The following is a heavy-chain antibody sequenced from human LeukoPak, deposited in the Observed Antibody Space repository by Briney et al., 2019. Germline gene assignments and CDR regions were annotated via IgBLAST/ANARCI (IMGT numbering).Heavy chain of an antibody. Sequence: ASVKVSCKASGYTFTGYYMHWVRQAPGHGLEWMGWINPNSGGTNYAQKFQGRVTMTRDTSISTAYMELSRLRSDDTAVYYCARVFGELYDLNYWGQGTLVTVSS. D-gene: IGHD3-10*01. J-gene: IGHJ4*02. CDR1: GYTFTGYY. CDR2: INPNSGGT. CDR3: ARVFGELYDLNY. V-gene: IGHV1-2*02.